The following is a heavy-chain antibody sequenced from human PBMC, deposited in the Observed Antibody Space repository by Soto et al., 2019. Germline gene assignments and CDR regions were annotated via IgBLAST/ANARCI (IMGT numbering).Heavy chain of an antibody. CDR1: GFTFSSYW. Sequence: GGSLRLSWAASGFTFSSYWMGWVRQSPGKGLEWVASMNQHGSDIQYVDSVRGRFTISRDNARNLLYLQMNNLRVEDTAIYYCATDTYCPATCYRGHGNWGQGTLVTVSS. CDR2: MNQHGSDI. J-gene: IGHJ4*02. D-gene: IGHD2-8*02. CDR3: ATDTYCPATCYRGHGN. V-gene: IGHV3-7*03.